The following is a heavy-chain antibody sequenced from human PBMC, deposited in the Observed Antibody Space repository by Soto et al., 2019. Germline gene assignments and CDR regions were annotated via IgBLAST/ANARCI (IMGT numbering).Heavy chain of an antibody. CDR3: ARHNIGRFLEWLPYYYYYYGMDV. CDR2: IIPIFGTA. V-gene: IGHV1-69*13. J-gene: IGHJ6*02. CDR1: GGTFSSYA. Sequence: SVKVSCKASGGTFSSYAISWVRQAPGQGLEWMGGIIPIFGTANYAQKFQGRVTITADESTSTAHLELSSLRSEDTAVYYCARHNIGRFLEWLPYYYYYYGMDVWGQGTTGTVS. D-gene: IGHD3-3*01.